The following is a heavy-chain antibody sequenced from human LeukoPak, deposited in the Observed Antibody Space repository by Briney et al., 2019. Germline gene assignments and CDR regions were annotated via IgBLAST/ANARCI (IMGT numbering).Heavy chain of an antibody. CDR3: ARGDYYDRAFDV. V-gene: IGHV3-7*01. Sequence: GGSLRLSCAASRFTFSNYAMTWVRQAPGKGLEWVADIKGDGSEKYYVDSVKGRFTISRDNAKNSLYLHMSSLRAEDTAVYYCARGDYYDRAFDVWGQGTMVTVS. CDR2: IKGDGSEK. J-gene: IGHJ3*01. CDR1: RFTFSNYA. D-gene: IGHD3-22*01.